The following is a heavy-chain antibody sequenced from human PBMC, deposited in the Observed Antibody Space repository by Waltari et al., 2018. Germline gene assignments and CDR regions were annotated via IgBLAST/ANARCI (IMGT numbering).Heavy chain of an antibody. CDR1: GGSISSYY. V-gene: IGHV4-59*01. Sequence: QVQLQESGPGLVKPSETLSLTCTVSGGSISSYYWSWIRQPPGKGLEWIGYIYYRGGTNYNPSLTSRVTISVDTSKNQFSLKLSSVTAADTAVYYCARTRGSGFGVTTFDYWGQGTLVTVSS. D-gene: IGHD3-16*01. CDR3: ARTRGSGFGVTTFDY. CDR2: IYYRGGT. J-gene: IGHJ4*02.